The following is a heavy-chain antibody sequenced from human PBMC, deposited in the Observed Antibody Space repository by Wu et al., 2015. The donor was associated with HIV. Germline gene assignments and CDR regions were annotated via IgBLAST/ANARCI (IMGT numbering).Heavy chain of an antibody. J-gene: IGHJ6*03. Sequence: QVQLVQSGAEVKKAGSSVKVSCKTSGGTFSSDFSNYAIHWVRQAPGQGLEWMGGIIPIFGTANYAQKFQGRVTITADESTSTAYMELSSLRSEDTAVYYCARGRSGYEEYYYYMDVWGKGTTVTVSS. D-gene: IGHD3-3*01. CDR1: GGTFSSDFSNYA. CDR3: ARGRSGYEEYYYYMDV. V-gene: IGHV1-69*13. CDR2: IIPIFGTA.